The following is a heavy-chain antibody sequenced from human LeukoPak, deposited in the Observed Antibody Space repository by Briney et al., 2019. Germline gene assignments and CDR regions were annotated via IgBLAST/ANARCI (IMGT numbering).Heavy chain of an antibody. D-gene: IGHD2-15*01. CDR2: MNPNSGNT. J-gene: IGHJ3*02. Sequence: GASVKVSCKASGYTFTSYDINWVRQATGQGLEWMGWMNPNSGNTGYAQKFQGRVTMTRNTSISTAYMELSRLRSDDTAVYYCARVVAATFSYWGRGIPRDAFDIWGQGTMVTVSS. V-gene: IGHV1-8*01. CDR1: GYTFTSYD. CDR3: ARVVAATFSYWGRGIPRDAFDI.